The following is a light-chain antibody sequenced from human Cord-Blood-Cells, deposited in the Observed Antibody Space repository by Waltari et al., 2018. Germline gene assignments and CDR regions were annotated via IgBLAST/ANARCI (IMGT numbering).Light chain of an antibody. CDR3: CSYAGSSTVV. CDR2: EGS. CDR1: SSDVGSYNL. J-gene: IGLJ2*01. V-gene: IGLV2-23*01. Sequence: SALTQPASVSGSPGQSITISCTGTSSDVGSYNLVSWYQQHPGKAPKLMIYEGSKRPSGVSNRFAGSKAGNTASLTFSGLQAEDEADYYCCSYAGSSTVVFGGGTKLTVL.